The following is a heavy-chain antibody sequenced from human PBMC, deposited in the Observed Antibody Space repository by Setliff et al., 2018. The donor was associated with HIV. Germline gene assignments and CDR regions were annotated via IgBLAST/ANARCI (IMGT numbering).Heavy chain of an antibody. V-gene: IGHV4-39*01. Sequence: SETLSLTCTVSGGSIRSRDYSWGWIRQPPGKGLEWIVSLPHSGATFYNPSLRSRVTTSEGTSKNQFSLRLSSVTAADTAVYYCARRAYYDFWSGFYLSIANRFDSWGQGILVTVSS. CDR2: LPHSGAT. J-gene: IGHJ5*01. CDR3: ARRAYYDFWSGFYLSIANRFDS. CDR1: GGSIRSRDYS. D-gene: IGHD3-3*01.